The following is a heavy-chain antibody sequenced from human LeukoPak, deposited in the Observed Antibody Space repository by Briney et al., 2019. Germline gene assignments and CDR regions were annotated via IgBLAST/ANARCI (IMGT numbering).Heavy chain of an antibody. V-gene: IGHV3-30*18. J-gene: IGHJ4*02. Sequence: PGGSLRLSCAASEFTFSSYGMHWVRQAPGKGLEWVAVISYDGSNKYYADSVKGRFTISRDNSKNTLYLQMNSLRAEDTAVYYCAKDLDKQRGIDYWGQGTLVTVSS. CDR1: EFTFSSYG. D-gene: IGHD6-25*01. CDR3: AKDLDKQRGIDY. CDR2: ISYDGSNK.